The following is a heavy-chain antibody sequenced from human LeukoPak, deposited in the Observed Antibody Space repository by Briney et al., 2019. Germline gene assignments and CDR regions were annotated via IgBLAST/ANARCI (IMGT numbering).Heavy chain of an antibody. CDR3: ARDVYCSGGSCLHYFDY. V-gene: IGHV3-48*03. Sequence: GGSLRLSCAASGFTFSRYEMNWVRQAPGKGLEWVSYINNIGTTIYYADSVKGRFTISRDNARNSLYLQMNSLRAEDTAVYYCARDVYCSGGSCLHYFDYWGQGTLVTVSS. D-gene: IGHD2-15*01. CDR1: GFTFSRYE. CDR2: INNIGTTI. J-gene: IGHJ4*02.